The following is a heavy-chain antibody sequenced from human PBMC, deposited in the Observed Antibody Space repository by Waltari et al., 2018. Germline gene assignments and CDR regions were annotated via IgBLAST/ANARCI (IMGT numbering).Heavy chain of an antibody. CDR3: ARGLSQYGATTGFDY. Sequence: QVQLQESGPGLVKPSGTLSLTCVVSGDSINNNHWCRWVRQAPGKGLEWIGQIYGSGSTIYNPSVKSLVTISADNSKNQFSLTLKSVTDADTALYFCARGLSQYGATTGFDYWGQGTRVSVSS. D-gene: IGHD3-9*01. CDR2: IYGSGST. J-gene: IGHJ4*02. CDR1: GDSINNNHW. V-gene: IGHV4-4*02.